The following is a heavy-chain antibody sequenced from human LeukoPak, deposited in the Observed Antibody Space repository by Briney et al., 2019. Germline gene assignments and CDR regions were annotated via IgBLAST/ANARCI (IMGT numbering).Heavy chain of an antibody. Sequence: HPGGSLRLSCAASGFTFRMFAMHWVRQTPGKGLEWVAVISYDGRTTYYRDSVKGRFTISRDDSKNTLYLQMSTLRSDDTAVYYCAKDSAYYDSSGDYFDSWGQGTLVTVSS. CDR1: GFTFRMFA. V-gene: IGHV3-30*18. CDR2: ISYDGRTT. D-gene: IGHD3-22*01. J-gene: IGHJ4*02. CDR3: AKDSAYYDSSGDYFDS.